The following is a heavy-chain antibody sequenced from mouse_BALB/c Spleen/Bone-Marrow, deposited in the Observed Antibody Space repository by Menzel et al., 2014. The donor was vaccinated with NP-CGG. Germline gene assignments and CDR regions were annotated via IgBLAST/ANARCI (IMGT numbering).Heavy chain of an antibody. Sequence: EVQLVESGGGLVQPGGSLKLSCAASGFTFSSYTMSWVRQTPEKRLEWVAYISNGGGSTYYPDTVKGRFTISRDNAKNTLYLQMSSLKSEETAMYYCARQIYFPYFDYWGQGTTLTVSS. CDR3: ARQIYFPYFDY. CDR2: ISNGGGST. CDR1: GFTFSSYT. J-gene: IGHJ2*01. V-gene: IGHV5-12-2*01. D-gene: IGHD2-1*01.